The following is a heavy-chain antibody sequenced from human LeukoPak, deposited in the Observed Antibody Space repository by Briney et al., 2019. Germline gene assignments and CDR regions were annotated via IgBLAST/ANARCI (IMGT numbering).Heavy chain of an antibody. Sequence: PSETLSLTCAVSGVSISSSEWWIWVRQPPGQGLEWIGEVHRDGRTRYNPSLKSRVTMSMDYSKNQFSLSVTSVTAADTAIYYCGKTDIYFNPIDYWGPGSLVTVSS. CDR2: VHRDGRT. V-gene: IGHV4-4*02. CDR1: GVSISSSEW. J-gene: IGHJ4*02. CDR3: GKTDIYFNPIDY. D-gene: IGHD3-9*01.